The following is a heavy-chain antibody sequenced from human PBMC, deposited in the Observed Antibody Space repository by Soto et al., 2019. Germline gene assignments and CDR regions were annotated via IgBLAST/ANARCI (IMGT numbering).Heavy chain of an antibody. J-gene: IGHJ4*02. CDR3: AKDRYSGTYPTDFDY. Sequence: LRLSCAGSGFTLSSYGIHWVRQAPGKGLEWVALISYDGGNEKYTESVKDRFTISRDDSHNVAYLQMSSLRTEDTAMYYCAKDRYSGTYPTDFDYWGQGSLVTVSS. CDR2: ISYDGGNE. CDR1: GFTLSSYG. V-gene: IGHV3-30*18. D-gene: IGHD1-26*01.